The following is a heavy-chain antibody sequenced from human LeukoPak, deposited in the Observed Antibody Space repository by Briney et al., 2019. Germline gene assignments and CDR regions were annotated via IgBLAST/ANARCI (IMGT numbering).Heavy chain of an antibody. D-gene: IGHD1-26*01. CDR3: ARGSGSFSGGFDY. J-gene: IGHJ4*02. V-gene: IGHV3-33*01. Sequence: GGSLRLSCAASGFTFSSYGMHWVRQTPGKGLEWVAVVWSDGSNKYYADSVKGRFTISRDNSKNTLYLQMNSLRAEDTAVYYCARGSGSFSGGFDYWGQGTLVTVSS. CDR1: GFTFSSYG. CDR2: VWSDGSNK.